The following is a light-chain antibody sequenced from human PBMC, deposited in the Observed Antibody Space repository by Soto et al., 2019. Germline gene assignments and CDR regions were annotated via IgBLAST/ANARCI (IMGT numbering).Light chain of an antibody. CDR2: GAS. CDR1: QILSTNY. V-gene: IGKV3-20*01. CDR3: QHYGSSPTGT. Sequence: EIVLTQSPGALSLSPGERATLSCRASQILSTNYLAWYQQKPGQAPRLLIYGASSRATGIPDRFSGSGSGTDFTLTISRLEPEDFAVYYCQHYGSSPTGTFGQGAKVEIK. J-gene: IGKJ1*01.